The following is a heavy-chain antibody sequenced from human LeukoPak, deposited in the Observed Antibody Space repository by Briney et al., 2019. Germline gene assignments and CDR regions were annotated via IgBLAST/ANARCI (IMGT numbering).Heavy chain of an antibody. CDR1: GFTFSDHW. CDR2: IKQDGSAK. CDR3: ARDRGWSFPHPDY. J-gene: IGHJ4*02. D-gene: IGHD6-19*01. Sequence: GGSLRLSCAAPGFTFSDHWMRWVRQAPGKGLEWVANIKQDGSAKFYVDSVEGRLTMSRDKAKKSVYLKRESLRAEDTAVNDCARDRGWSFPHPDYWGQGTLVTVSS. V-gene: IGHV3-7*01.